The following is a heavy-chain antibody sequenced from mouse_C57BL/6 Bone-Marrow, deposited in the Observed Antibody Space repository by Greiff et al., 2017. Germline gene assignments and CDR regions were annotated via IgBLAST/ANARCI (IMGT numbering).Heavy chain of an antibody. D-gene: IGHD2-2*01. CDR1: GYTFTDYY. CDR2: INPYNGGT. Sequence: EVKLVESGPVLVKPGASVKMSCKASGYTFTDYYMNWVKQSHGKSLEWIGVINPYNGGTSYNQKFKGKATLTVDKSSSTAYMELNSLTSEDSAVYYCAWLRRGYWGQGTTLTVSS. CDR3: AWLRRGY. V-gene: IGHV1-19*01. J-gene: IGHJ2*01.